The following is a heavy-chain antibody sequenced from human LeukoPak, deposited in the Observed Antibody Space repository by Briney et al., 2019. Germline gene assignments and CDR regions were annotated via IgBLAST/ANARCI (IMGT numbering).Heavy chain of an antibody. Sequence: GGSLRLSCAASGFTFSSYGMHWVRQAPGKGLEWVAVIWYDGSNKYYADSVKGRFTISRDNSKNTLYLQMNSLRAEDTAVYYCAKDRWSSSSWYNYWGQGTLVTVSS. D-gene: IGHD6-13*01. J-gene: IGHJ4*02. CDR3: AKDRWSSSSWYNY. CDR2: IWYDGSNK. V-gene: IGHV3-33*06. CDR1: GFTFSSYG.